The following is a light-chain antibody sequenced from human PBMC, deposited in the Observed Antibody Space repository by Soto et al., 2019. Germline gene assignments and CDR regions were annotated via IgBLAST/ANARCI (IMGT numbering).Light chain of an antibody. Sequence: DIQMTQAPSTLSGSVGDRVTITCRASQSISSYLNWYQQKPGKAPKLLIYAASSLQSGVPSRFSGSGSGTDFTLTISSLQPEDFATYYCQQSYSTPPTFGQGTKVDI. V-gene: IGKV1-39*01. CDR2: AAS. CDR3: QQSYSTPPT. CDR1: QSISSY. J-gene: IGKJ1*01.